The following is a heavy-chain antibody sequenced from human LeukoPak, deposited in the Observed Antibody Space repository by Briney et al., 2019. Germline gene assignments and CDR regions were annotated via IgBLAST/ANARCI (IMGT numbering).Heavy chain of an antibody. V-gene: IGHV3-30*04. CDR3: ARDRWELLGWFDP. J-gene: IGHJ5*02. CDR2: ISYDGSNK. CDR1: GFTFSSYA. Sequence: GGSLRRSCAASGFTFSSYAMHWVRQAPGKGREWVAVISYDGSNKDYADSVKGRFTISRDNSKNTLYLQMNSLRAEDTAVYYCARDRWELLGWFDPWGQGTLVTVSS. D-gene: IGHD1-26*01.